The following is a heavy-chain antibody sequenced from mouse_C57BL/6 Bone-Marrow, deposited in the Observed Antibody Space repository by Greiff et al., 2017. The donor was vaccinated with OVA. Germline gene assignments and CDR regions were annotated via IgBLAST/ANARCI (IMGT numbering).Heavy chain of an antibody. V-gene: IGHV1-59*01. Sequence: QVQLQQPGAELVRPGTSVKLSCKASGYTFTNYWMHWVKQRPGQGLAWIGVIAPSDSYINYKQKFKGRATLTVDTSSSTAYMHLSSLTSEDSAVYYCAHYGSRLYLHYWGQGTALTVSS. J-gene: IGHJ2*01. CDR3: AHYGSRLYLHY. D-gene: IGHD1-1*01. CDR1: GYTFTNYW. CDR2: IAPSDSYI.